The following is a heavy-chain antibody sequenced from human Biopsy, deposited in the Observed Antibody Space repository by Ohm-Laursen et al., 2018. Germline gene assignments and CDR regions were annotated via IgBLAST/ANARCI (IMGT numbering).Heavy chain of an antibody. CDR1: GDSISSGGNY. CDR3: ARDPLNGHKHFDY. Sequence: TLSLTCTVSGDSISSGGNYWSWIRQFPGKGLEWIAYIYHTGSTYYNPSLKSRLSIAIDTSKNQFSVSLRSVTADTAIYYCARDPLNGHKHFDYWGQGSLVTVSS. D-gene: IGHD2-8*01. J-gene: IGHJ4*02. CDR2: IYHTGST. V-gene: IGHV4-31*03.